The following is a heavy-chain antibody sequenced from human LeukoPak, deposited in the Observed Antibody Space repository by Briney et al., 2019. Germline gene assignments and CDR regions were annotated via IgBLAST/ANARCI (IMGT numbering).Heavy chain of an antibody. D-gene: IGHD1-1*01. CDR3: ARLVQRELYYFDY. Sequence: GESLKISCKGSGYSFTSYWIGWVRQMPGKGLEWMGIVHPDDSDTKYRPSFQGQVTMSADKSISTAYLQWSSLRASDTAMYYCARLVQRELYYFDYWGQGTLVTVSS. CDR2: VHPDDSDT. V-gene: IGHV5-51*01. CDR1: GYSFTSYW. J-gene: IGHJ4*02.